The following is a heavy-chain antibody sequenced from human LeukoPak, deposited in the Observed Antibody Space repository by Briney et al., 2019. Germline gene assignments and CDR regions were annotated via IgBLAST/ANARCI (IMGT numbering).Heavy chain of an antibody. D-gene: IGHD3-10*01. CDR3: TRDLPVPSLVRGIIIYGLIDY. Sequence: GGSLRLSCEASGFTFSSIIMNWVRQAPGKGLEWVSSISPDGETTYHADSVKGRFTTSRDKAKSSLYLQMNSLRAEDTALYYCTRDLPVPSLVRGIIIYGLIDYWGQGTLVTVSS. CDR2: ISPDGETT. CDR1: GFTFSSII. V-gene: IGHV3-21*06. J-gene: IGHJ4*02.